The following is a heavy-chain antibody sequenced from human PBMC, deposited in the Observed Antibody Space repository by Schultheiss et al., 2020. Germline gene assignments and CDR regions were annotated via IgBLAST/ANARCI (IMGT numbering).Heavy chain of an antibody. CDR1: GDILPSNTAA. V-gene: IGHV6-1*01. D-gene: IGHD3-9*01. J-gene: IGHJ6*02. Sequence: SQTLSLTCAIAGDILPSNTAAWTWIRQSPSRGLEWLGRTYYRSKWYNDYAVSVKSRITINPDTSKNQFSLQLNSVTPEDTAVYYCARDRSVLRYFDWALDGMDVWGQGTTVTVSS. CDR2: TYYRSKWYN. CDR3: ARDRSVLRYFDWALDGMDV.